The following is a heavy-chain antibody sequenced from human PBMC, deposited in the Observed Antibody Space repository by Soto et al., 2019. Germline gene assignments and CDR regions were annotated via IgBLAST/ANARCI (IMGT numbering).Heavy chain of an antibody. CDR2: ISSSGDST. CDR3: ARAEYYYGSAKYYFDY. Sequence: EVQLVESGGGLVQPGGSLRLSCAASGFTFSNYFMHWVRQAPGKGLEYVSAISSSGDSTYYANSVKGRFIISRDNSKNTLYLQMGSLRAEDIAVYYCARAEYYYGSAKYYFDYWGQGTLVTVSS. D-gene: IGHD3-10*01. V-gene: IGHV3-64*01. CDR1: GFTFSNYF. J-gene: IGHJ4*02.